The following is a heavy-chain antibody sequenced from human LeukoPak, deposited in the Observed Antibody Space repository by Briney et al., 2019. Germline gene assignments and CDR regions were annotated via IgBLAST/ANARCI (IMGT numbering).Heavy chain of an antibody. D-gene: IGHD3-3*01. Sequence: SETLSLTCAVYGGSFSGYYWSWIRQPPGKGLEWIGEINHSGSTNYNPSLKSRVTISVDTSKNQFSLKLSSVTAADTAVYYCARVAITRNNYDFWSGYLGDAFDIWGQGTMVTVSS. J-gene: IGHJ3*02. V-gene: IGHV4-34*01. CDR3: ARVAITRNNYDFWSGYLGDAFDI. CDR1: GGSFSGYY. CDR2: INHSGST.